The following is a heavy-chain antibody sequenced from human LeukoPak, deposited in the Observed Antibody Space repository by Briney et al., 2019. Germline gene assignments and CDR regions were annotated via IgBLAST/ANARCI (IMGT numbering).Heavy chain of an antibody. V-gene: IGHV3-7*01. CDR2: IKQDGSEK. CDR3: ARDGQWLVPIDY. J-gene: IGHJ4*02. D-gene: IGHD6-19*01. Sequence: GGSLRLSCAASGFTFSSYGMNWVRQAPGKGLEWVANIKQDGSEKYYVDSVKGRFTISRDNAKNSLYLQMNSLRAEDTAVYYCARDGQWLVPIDYWGQGTLVTVSS. CDR1: GFTFSSYG.